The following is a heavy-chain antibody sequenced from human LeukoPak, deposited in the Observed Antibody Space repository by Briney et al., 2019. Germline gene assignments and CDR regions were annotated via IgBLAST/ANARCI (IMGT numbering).Heavy chain of an antibody. CDR3: AREEYSSGWYEDY. V-gene: IGHV3-11*05. J-gene: IGHJ4*02. CDR1: GFTFSDYY. D-gene: IGHD6-19*01. Sequence: PGGSLRLSCAASGFTFSDYYMSWIRQAPGKGLEWVSYISSSSSYTNYADSVKGRFTISRDNAKNSLYLQMNSLRAEDTAVYYCAREEYSSGWYEDYWGQGTLVTVSS. CDR2: ISSSSSYT.